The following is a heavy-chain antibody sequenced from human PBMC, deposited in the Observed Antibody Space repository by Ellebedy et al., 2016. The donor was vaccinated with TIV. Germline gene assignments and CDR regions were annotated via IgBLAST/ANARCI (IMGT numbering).Heavy chain of an antibody. CDR2: IYHSGST. CDR1: GDSISRSSYY. Sequence: SETLSLTCTVSGDSISRSSYYWGWIRQPPGKGLEWIGSIYHSGSTDYNPSLKSRVTLSADTSKNQFSLRLSSVTAADTAVYYCARWFGELLYVRWFDPWGQGTLVSVSS. D-gene: IGHD3-10*01. CDR3: ARWFGELLYVRWFDP. V-gene: IGHV4-39*01. J-gene: IGHJ5*02.